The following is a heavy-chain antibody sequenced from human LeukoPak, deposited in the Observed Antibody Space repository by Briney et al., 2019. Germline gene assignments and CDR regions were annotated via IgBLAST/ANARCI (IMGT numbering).Heavy chain of an antibody. J-gene: IGHJ4*02. CDR1: GFTFSSYW. D-gene: IGHD3-10*01. CDR2: INSDGSST. CDR3: ARAGYYGSGRYIDY. V-gene: IGHV3-74*01. Sequence: GGSLRLSCAASGFTFSSYWMHWVRQAPGKGLVWVSRINSDGSSTSYADSVKGRFTISRDNAKNTLYLQMNSLRAEDTAGYYCARAGYYGSGRYIDYWGQGTLVTVSS.